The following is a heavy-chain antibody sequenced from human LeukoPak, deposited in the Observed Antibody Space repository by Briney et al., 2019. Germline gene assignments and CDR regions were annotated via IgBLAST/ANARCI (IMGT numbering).Heavy chain of an antibody. J-gene: IGHJ4*02. CDR2: INPNSGDT. Sequence: GASVKVSCKTSGYSFMSYNINWVRQASGQGLEWMGWINPNSGDTNYAQKFQGRVTMTRDTSISTAYMELSSLRSDDTAVYYCAIFELDHSDYWGQGTLVTVSS. CDR1: GYSFMSYN. V-gene: IGHV1-2*02. CDR3: AIFELDHSDY. D-gene: IGHD3/OR15-3a*01.